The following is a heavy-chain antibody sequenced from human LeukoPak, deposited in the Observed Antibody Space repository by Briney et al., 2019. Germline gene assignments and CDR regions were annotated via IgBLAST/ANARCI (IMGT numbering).Heavy chain of an antibody. Sequence: SETLSLTCGVYGGTFSGYYWSWIRQPPGKGLEWIGEINHSGSTNYNPSLKSRVTISVDTSKNQFSLKLSSVTAADTAVYYCARGKKVLSYWGQGTLVTVSS. V-gene: IGHV4-34*01. CDR2: INHSGST. CDR1: GGTFSGYY. D-gene: IGHD2-8*01. CDR3: ARGKKVLSY. J-gene: IGHJ4*02.